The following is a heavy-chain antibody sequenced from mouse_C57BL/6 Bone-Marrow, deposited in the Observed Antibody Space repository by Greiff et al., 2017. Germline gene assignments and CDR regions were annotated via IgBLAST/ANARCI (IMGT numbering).Heavy chain of an antibody. CDR2: IYPGDGDT. CDR1: GYAFSSSW. J-gene: IGHJ1*03. D-gene: IGHD1-1*01. CDR3: ARRANSSWYFDV. V-gene: IGHV1-82*01. Sequence: VQLQQSGPELVKPGASVKISCKASGYAFSSSWMNWVKQRPGKGLEWIGRIYPGDGDTNYNGKFKGKATLTADKSSSTAYMQLSSLTSEDSAVYFCARRANSSWYFDVWGTGTTVTVSS.